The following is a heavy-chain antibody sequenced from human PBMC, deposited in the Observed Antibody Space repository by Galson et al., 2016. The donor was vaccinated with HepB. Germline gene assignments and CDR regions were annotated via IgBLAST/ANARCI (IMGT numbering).Heavy chain of an antibody. CDR1: GFTFSDFY. CDR3: AKDVGGEAFFEY. D-gene: IGHD1-26*01. CDR2: ISDSGSNT. Sequence: SLRLSCAASGFTFSDFYMAWIRQAPGKGLEWVSTISDSGSNTHYADSVGGRFTISRDNSKNTLYLQMKSLRAEDTAVYYCAKDVGGEAFFEYWGQGALVTVSS. J-gene: IGHJ4*02. V-gene: IGHV3-23*01.